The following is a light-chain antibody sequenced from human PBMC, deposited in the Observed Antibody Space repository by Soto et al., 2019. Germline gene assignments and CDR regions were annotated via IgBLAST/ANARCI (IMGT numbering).Light chain of an antibody. Sequence: EIVLTQSPGTLSLSPGERATLSCRASESVSDNYLAWYQQRSGQAPRLVIYGASSRASAVPDRFSGSGSGADFTLTISRLEPEDFATYYCQQYESYSPLTFGGGTKVEIK. V-gene: IGKV3-20*01. CDR2: GAS. J-gene: IGKJ4*01. CDR1: ESVSDNY. CDR3: QQYESYSPLT.